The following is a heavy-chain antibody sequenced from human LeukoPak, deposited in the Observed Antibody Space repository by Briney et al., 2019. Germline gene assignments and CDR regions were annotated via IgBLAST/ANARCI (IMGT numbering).Heavy chain of an antibody. CDR3: TRDGLKGAGGDAFDI. V-gene: IGHV4-61*02. J-gene: IGHJ3*02. Sequence: SETLSLTCAVSGGSISSDHYYWSWIRQPAGKGLEWVGRNSTSGSSNYIPSLKSRVTISLDTSTNQLSLKLSFVTATDTALYYCTRDGLKGAGGDAFDIWGQGTVVTVSS. CDR1: GGSISSDHYY. D-gene: IGHD1-26*01. CDR2: NSTSGSS.